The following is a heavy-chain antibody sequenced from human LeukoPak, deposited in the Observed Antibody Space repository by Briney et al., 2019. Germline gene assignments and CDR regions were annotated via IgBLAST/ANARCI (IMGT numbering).Heavy chain of an antibody. CDR2: ISTSGGST. Sequence: QPGGTLRLSCAASEFPFSNYGMSWVRQAPGKGLEWVSSISTSGGSTYYADSVKGRFTISRDNSKNTLYLQMNSLRAEDTAVYYCAKEGVLWFGELMEDYYYYYMDVWGKGTTVTISS. CDR3: AKEGVLWFGELMEDYYYYYMDV. D-gene: IGHD3-10*01. J-gene: IGHJ6*03. V-gene: IGHV3-23*01. CDR1: EFPFSNYG.